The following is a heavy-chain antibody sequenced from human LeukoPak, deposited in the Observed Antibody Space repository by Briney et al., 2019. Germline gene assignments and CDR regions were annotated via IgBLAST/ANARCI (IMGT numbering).Heavy chain of an antibody. D-gene: IGHD3-10*01. CDR3: AKDQEVYYYGSGSYFDY. CDR2: ISGSGGST. V-gene: IGHV3-23*01. CDR1: GFTFSSYA. J-gene: IGHJ4*02. Sequence: GGSLRLSCAASGFTFSSYAMGWVRQAPGKGLEWVSAISGSGGSTYYADSVKGRFTISRDNSKNTLYLQMNSLRAEDTAVYYCAKDQEVYYYGSGSYFDYWGQGTLVTVSS.